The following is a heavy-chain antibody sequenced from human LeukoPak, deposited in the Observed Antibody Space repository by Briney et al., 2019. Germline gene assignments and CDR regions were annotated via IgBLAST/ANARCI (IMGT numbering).Heavy chain of an antibody. Sequence: GGSLRLSCAASGFTFSNAWMNWVRQAPGKGLEWVARVKSKAVGETTSYAAPVKGRFSILRDDSRDMVYLQMNSREAEDTAVYYCATCNGDCYFNFWGQGTLVSVSS. D-gene: IGHD2-21*02. CDR3: ATCNGDCYFNF. J-gene: IGHJ4*02. V-gene: IGHV3-15*01. CDR2: VKSKAVGETT. CDR1: GFTFSNAW.